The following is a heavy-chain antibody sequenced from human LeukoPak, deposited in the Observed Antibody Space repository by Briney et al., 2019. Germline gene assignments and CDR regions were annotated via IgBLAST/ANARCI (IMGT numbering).Heavy chain of an antibody. CDR3: ARLQWIQLWLRDAFDI. D-gene: IGHD5-18*01. V-gene: IGHV4-39*07. J-gene: IGHJ3*02. CDR2: IYYSGST. CDR1: GGSISSNSYY. Sequence: SETLSLTCAVSGGSISSNSYYWGWIRQPPGKGLEWIGSIYYSGSTYYNPSLKSRVTISVDTSKNQFSLKLSSVTAADTAVYYCARLQWIQLWLRDAFDIWGQGTMVTVSS.